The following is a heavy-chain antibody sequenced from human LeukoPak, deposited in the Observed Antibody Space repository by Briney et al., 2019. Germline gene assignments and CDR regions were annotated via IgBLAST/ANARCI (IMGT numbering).Heavy chain of an antibody. CDR2: IWYDGSNK. CDR3: AGNYGPYYFDY. Sequence: PGRSLRLSCAASGXTFSNYGMHWVRQAPGKGLGWVAVIWYDGSNKYYADSVKGRFTISRDNSKNTLYLQMNSLRAEDTAVYYCAGNYGPYYFDYWGQGTLVTVSS. V-gene: IGHV3-33*01. CDR1: GXTFSNYG. D-gene: IGHD3-10*01. J-gene: IGHJ4*02.